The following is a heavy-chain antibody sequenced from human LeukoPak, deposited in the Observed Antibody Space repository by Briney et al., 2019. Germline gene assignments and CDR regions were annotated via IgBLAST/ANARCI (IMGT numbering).Heavy chain of an antibody. Sequence: ASVKVSCKATGYTFTSYDTNWVRQATGQGLEWMGWMNPNSGNTGYAQKFQGRVTMTRNTSISTAYMELSSLRSEDTAVYYCARRRGRSSDWSDPWGQGTLVTVSS. V-gene: IGHV1-8*01. CDR2: MNPNSGNT. CDR1: GYTFTSYD. CDR3: ARRRGRSSDWSDP. J-gene: IGHJ5*02. D-gene: IGHD1-1*01.